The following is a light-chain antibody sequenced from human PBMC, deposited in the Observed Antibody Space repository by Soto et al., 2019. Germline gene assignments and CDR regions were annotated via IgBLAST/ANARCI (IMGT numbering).Light chain of an antibody. CDR3: QQANAFPHT. J-gene: IGKJ2*01. CDR2: AAS. Sequence: DIRMTQSPSSVSASVGDRVTITCRASQEIRSWLTWYQQKPGKAPKLLIYAASTLQSGVPSRFSGSGSGTDFTLTINSLQPEDFATYYCQQANAFPHTFGQGTKLEIK. V-gene: IGKV1-12*01. CDR1: QEIRSW.